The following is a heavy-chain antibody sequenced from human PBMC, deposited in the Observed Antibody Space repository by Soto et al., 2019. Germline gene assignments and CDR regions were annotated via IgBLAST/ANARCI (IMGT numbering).Heavy chain of an antibody. V-gene: IGHV3-74*01. CDR2: VNGDGGST. CDR1: GFTFSNYW. D-gene: IGHD1-20*01. J-gene: IGHJ3*01. CDR3: ARDNWNTV. Sequence: EVQLVESGGGLVQPGGSLRLSCAASGFTFSNYWMHWVRQVPGKGLVWVSRVNGDGGSTFYADSVKGRFTISRDNAENTVFLPMNSLRAEDTAVYYCARDNWNTVWGQGTMVTVSS.